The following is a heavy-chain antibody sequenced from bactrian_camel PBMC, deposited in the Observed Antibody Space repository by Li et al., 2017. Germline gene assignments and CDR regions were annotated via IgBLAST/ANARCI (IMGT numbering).Heavy chain of an antibody. CDR1: AYTPTSVR. V-gene: IGHV3S1*01. Sequence: HVQLVESGGGSVQAGGSLRLNCAFDAYTPTSVRMAWFRQAPGKEREGIAAIVTGAHNKYYAGSANGRFTISQDNAKSTLYLQMNSLKPEDTAMYYCAAEKGPFACLRLLPGDNESNYWGQGTQVTVS. CDR3: AAEKGPFACLRLLPGDNESNY. J-gene: IGHJ4*01. D-gene: IGHD4*01. CDR2: IVTGAHNK.